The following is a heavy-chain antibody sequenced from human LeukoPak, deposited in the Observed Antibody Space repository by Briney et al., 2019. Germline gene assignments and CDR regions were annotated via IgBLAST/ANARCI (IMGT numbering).Heavy chain of an antibody. V-gene: IGHV4-59*11. Sequence: SETLSLTCSVSGGCISGHYWTWVRPPPGKGLGRIVQNYYTGKPDYNPSLSSRITLSVDTPKNQVSLQVSSVTAARSGLYYFVGFGVDYDMDVWGHGTTVTVFS. J-gene: IGHJ6*01. CDR2: NYYTGKP. CDR1: GGCISGHY. D-gene: IGHD3-16*01. CDR3: VGFGVDYDMDV.